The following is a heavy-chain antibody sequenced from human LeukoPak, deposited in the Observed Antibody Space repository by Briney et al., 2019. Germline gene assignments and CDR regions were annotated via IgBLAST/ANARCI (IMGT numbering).Heavy chain of an antibody. D-gene: IGHD1/OR15-1a*01. CDR3: SKEAGVAGATWNIDS. V-gene: IGHV3-7*03. CDR2: IKEDGSEK. J-gene: IGHJ4*02. CDR1: GFTFSRYW. Sequence: GGSLRLSCVASGFTFSRYWMTWVRQAPGKGLELVANIKEDGSEKYYVDSVKGRFTISRDNAEKSLYLQMSSLRAEDTAVYYCSKEAGVAGATWNIDSWGQGTLVTVSS.